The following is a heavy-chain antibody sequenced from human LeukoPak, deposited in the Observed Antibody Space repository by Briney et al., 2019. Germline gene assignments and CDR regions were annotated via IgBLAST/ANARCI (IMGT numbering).Heavy chain of an antibody. V-gene: IGHV4-59*01. Sequence: SETLSLNCTVSGGSITHYYWTWIRQPPGKTLEWIGYSYYSGSTKYNPSLKSRVTISVDTSNNQFSLNLRSVIAADTAVYYCATTTSGGDAFDIWGQGTMVTVSS. CDR2: SYYSGST. D-gene: IGHD1-26*01. J-gene: IGHJ3*02. CDR1: GGSITHYY. CDR3: ATTTSGGDAFDI.